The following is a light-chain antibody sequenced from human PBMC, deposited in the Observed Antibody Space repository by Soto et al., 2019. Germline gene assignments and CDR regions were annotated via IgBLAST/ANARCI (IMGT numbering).Light chain of an antibody. CDR3: ATWDDSLVAFYV. V-gene: IGLV1-44*01. J-gene: IGLJ1*01. CDR2: SNN. CDR1: SSNIGSNT. Sequence: QSALTQPPSASGTPGRRVTISCSGSSSNIGSNTVNWYQQLPGTAPKLLIYSNNQWPSGVPDRFSGSKSGTSASLAISGLQSEDEADYYCATWDDSLVAFYVFGTGTKLTVL.